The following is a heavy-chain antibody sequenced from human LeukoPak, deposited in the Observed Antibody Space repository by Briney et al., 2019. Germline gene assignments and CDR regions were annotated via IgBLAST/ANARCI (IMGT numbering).Heavy chain of an antibody. CDR1: GGSVSSSGHY. D-gene: IGHD6-19*01. V-gene: IGHV4-31*03. J-gene: IGHJ4*02. Sequence: SSETLSLTCTVSGGSVSSSGHYWSWVRQLPGKGLEWIGYTYYTGSTYYNPSLKSRLTISEDRSKNQFSLRLTSVTAADTALYYCASGGPYSSGWYLEFWGQGTLVTVSS. CDR3: ASGGPYSSGWYLEF. CDR2: TYYTGST.